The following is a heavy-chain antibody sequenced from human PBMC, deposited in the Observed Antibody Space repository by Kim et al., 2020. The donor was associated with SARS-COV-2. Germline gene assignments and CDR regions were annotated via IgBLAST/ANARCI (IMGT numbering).Heavy chain of an antibody. Sequence: GGSLRLSCAASGFTFSSYGMHWVRQAPGKGLEWVAVISYDGSNKYYADSVKGRFTISRDNSKNTLYLQMNSLRAEDTAVYYCAKDSPPRVTVTTIASSYYYYGMDVWGQGTTVTVSS. V-gene: IGHV3-30*18. D-gene: IGHD4-17*01. CDR1: GFTFSSYG. CDR2: ISYDGSNK. CDR3: AKDSPPRVTVTTIASSYYYYGMDV. J-gene: IGHJ6*02.